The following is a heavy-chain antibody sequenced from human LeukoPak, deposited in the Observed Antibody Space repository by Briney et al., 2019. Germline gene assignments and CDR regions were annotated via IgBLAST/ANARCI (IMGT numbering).Heavy chain of an antibody. J-gene: IGHJ4*02. CDR3: ARSLGETTFDW. D-gene: IGHD3-16*01. Sequence: GGSLRLSCVASGFTFRNYGMHWIRQAPGKGLEWVSVIFYDGSKKYYADFVKGRFTISRDNSKNVVYLQMDSLRAEDTAFYYCARSLGETTFDWWGQGTLVTVPS. CDR1: GFTFRNYG. CDR2: IFYDGSKK. V-gene: IGHV3-33*01.